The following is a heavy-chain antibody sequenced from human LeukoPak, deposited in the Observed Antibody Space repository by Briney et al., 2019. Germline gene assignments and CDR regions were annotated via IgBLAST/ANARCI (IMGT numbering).Heavy chain of an antibody. J-gene: IGHJ4*02. V-gene: IGHV1-2*02. CDR3: ARRLGFSGSGSDY. CDR2: INPNSGGT. CDR1: GYTFTGYY. D-gene: IGHD3-10*01. Sequence: GASVKVSCKASGYTFTGYYMHWVRQAPGQGLEWMGWINPNSGGTNYAQKFQGRVTMTSDTSISTAYMELSRLRSDDTAVYYCARRLGFSGSGSDYWGQGTLVTVSS.